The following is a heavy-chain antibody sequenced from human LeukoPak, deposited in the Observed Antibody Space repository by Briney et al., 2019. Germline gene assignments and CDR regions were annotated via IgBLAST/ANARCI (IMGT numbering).Heavy chain of an antibody. Sequence: SETLSLTCTVSGGSISSGDYYWSWIRQPPGKGLEWIAYMYYSGSTYYNPSLKSRVTMSADTSKNQLSLKPSSVTAADTAVYYCARPYYYDSRIDPWGQGILVTVSS. CDR2: MYYSGST. J-gene: IGHJ5*02. D-gene: IGHD3-22*01. CDR1: GGSISSGDYY. CDR3: ARPYYYDSRIDP. V-gene: IGHV4-30-4*01.